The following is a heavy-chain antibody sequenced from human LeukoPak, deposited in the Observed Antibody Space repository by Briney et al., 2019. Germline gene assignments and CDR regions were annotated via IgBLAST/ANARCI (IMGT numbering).Heavy chain of an antibody. CDR2: IYYSGST. J-gene: IGHJ4*02. V-gene: IGHV4-39*07. D-gene: IGHD6-13*01. CDR1: GGSISRSADY. CDR3: ARDVVAAAGESDD. Sequence: SETLSLTCTASGGSISRSADYWGWIRQPPGKGLEWIGTIYYSGSTYYNPSLKSRVTISVDTSKNQFSLKLTSVTAADTAVYCCARDVVAAAGESDDWGQGTPVTVSS.